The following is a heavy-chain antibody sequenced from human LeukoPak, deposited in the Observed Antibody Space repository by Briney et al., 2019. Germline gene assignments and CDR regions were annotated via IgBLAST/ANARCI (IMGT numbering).Heavy chain of an antibody. CDR2: INPNSGAT. CDR3: ARATVHSGWDFDY. J-gene: IGHJ4*02. V-gene: IGHV1-2*02. D-gene: IGHD6-19*01. Sequence: ASVKVSCKASGGTFSSYAISWVRQAPGQGLEWMGWINPNSGATNYAQKFQGRVTMTRDTSISTAYMELSRLKYDDTAVYYCARATVHSGWDFDYWGQETLVTVSS. CDR1: GGTFSSYA.